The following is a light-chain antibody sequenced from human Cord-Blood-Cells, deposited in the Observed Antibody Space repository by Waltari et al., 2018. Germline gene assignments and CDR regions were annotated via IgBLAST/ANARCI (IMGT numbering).Light chain of an antibody. CDR3: QQYNSYSRT. V-gene: IGKV1-5*03. CDR1: QSISSW. Sequence: DIQMTQSPSTLSAPVGDRVTNTCRASQSISSWLAWYQQKPGKAPKLLIYKASSLESGVPSRFSGSGSGTEFTLTISSLQPDDFATYYCQQYNSYSRTFGQGTKVEIK. CDR2: KAS. J-gene: IGKJ1*01.